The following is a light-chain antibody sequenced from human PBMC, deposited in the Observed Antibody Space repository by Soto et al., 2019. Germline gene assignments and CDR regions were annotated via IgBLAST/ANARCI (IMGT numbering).Light chain of an antibody. Sequence: DVVMTQSPLSLPVTLGQPASISCRSSQSIVYSDGQAYLSWFQQRPGQSPRRLIYRASNRDSGVADRFSCSGSGTDFTLQIDRVEAEDVGIYYCMQGTYWPPTFGRGTRVEIK. CDR1: QSIVYSDGQAY. V-gene: IGKV2-30*01. J-gene: IGKJ1*01. CDR3: MQGTYWPPT. CDR2: RAS.